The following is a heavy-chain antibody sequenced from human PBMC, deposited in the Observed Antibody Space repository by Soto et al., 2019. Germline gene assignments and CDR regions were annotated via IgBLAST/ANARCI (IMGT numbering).Heavy chain of an antibody. CDR1: GFTFSSYG. Sequence: QVQLVESGGGVVQPGRSLRLSCAASGFTFSSYGMHWVRQAPGKGLEWVAVIWYDGSNKYYADSVKGRFTISRDNSKNTLYLQMNSLRAEDTAVYYCPRGGLAVAGTQYYYYGMDVWGQGTTVTVSS. CDR3: PRGGLAVAGTQYYYYGMDV. J-gene: IGHJ6*02. D-gene: IGHD6-19*01. CDR2: IWYDGSNK. V-gene: IGHV3-33*01.